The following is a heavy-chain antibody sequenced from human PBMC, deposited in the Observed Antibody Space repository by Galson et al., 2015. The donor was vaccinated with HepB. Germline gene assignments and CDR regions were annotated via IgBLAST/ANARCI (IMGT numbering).Heavy chain of an antibody. J-gene: IGHJ4*02. Sequence: SLRLSCAASGFTFSNAWMSWVRQAPGKGLEWVGRIKSKTDGGTTDYAAPVKGRFTISRDDSKNTLYLQMNSLKTEDTAVYYCTTDIAIVVVTAIPNDYWGQGTLVTVSS. D-gene: IGHD2-21*02. CDR2: IKSKTDGGTT. CDR3: TTDIAIVVVTAIPNDY. CDR1: GFTFSNAW. V-gene: IGHV3-15*01.